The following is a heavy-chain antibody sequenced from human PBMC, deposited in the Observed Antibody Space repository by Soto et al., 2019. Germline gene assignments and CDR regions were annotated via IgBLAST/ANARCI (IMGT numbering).Heavy chain of an antibody. V-gene: IGHV3-23*01. Sequence: PGGSLRLSCEVSGFTFSSYGMSWVRQAPGKGLEWVSIISGSGDSTYYADSVKGRFTISRDNSKNTLYLQMNSLRAEDTVVYYCAKAIPTDYFGSGADFWGQGTLVTVSS. CDR2: ISGSGDST. D-gene: IGHD3-10*01. CDR1: GFTFSSYG. J-gene: IGHJ4*02. CDR3: AKAIPTDYFGSGADF.